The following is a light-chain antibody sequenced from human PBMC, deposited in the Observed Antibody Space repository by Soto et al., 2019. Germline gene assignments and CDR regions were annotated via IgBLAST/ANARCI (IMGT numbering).Light chain of an antibody. CDR2: DVS. CDR1: SSDVGGYNY. CDR3: CSETSKNTEV. J-gene: IGLJ1*01. V-gene: IGLV2-14*01. Sequence: QSALTQPASVSGSPGQSITISCTGTSSDVGGYNYVSWYQQHPGKAPKLMIYDVSNRPSGVSNRFSGSKSGNTASLTISGRKAEEEDDYCCCSETSKNTEVFGPGTKLTVL.